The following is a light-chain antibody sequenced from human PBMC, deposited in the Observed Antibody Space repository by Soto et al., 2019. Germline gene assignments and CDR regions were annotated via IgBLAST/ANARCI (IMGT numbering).Light chain of an antibody. V-gene: IGKV3-20*01. CDR2: GAS. J-gene: IGKJ5*01. CDR1: QSVSSSY. Sequence: EIVLTRSPGTLSLSPGERATLSCRASQSVSSSYLAWYQQKPGQAPRLLIYGASSRATGIPDRFSGSGSGTDFTLTISRLEPEDFAVYYCQQTGTWTFGQGTRLEIK. CDR3: QQTGTWT.